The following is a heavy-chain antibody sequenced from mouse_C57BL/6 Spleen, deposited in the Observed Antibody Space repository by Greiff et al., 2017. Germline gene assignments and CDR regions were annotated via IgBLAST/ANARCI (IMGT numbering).Heavy chain of an antibody. Sequence: ESGAELARPGASVKLSCKASGYTFTSYGISWVKQRPGQGLEWIGEIYPRSGNTYYNEKFKGKATLTADKSSSTAYMELRSLTSEDSAVYFCARVRQLEDYFDCGGQGTTLTVSS. CDR1: GYTFTSYG. CDR2: IYPRSGNT. J-gene: IGHJ2*01. CDR3: ARVRQLEDYFDC. D-gene: IGHD3-2*01. V-gene: IGHV1-81*01.